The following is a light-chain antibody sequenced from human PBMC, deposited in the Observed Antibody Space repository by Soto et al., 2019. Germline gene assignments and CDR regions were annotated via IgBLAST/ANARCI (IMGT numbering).Light chain of an antibody. V-gene: IGLV1-47*02. CDR1: SSNIGSNY. Sequence: QSVLTQPPSASGTPGQRVTISCSGSSSNIGSNYVYWYQQLPGTAPTLLIYSNNQRPSGGAYRFSGSKSGTSASLAISVLRSEDAADYYCASWDDSLSGVVFGGGTKLTVL. CDR3: ASWDDSLSGVV. CDR2: SNN. J-gene: IGLJ2*01.